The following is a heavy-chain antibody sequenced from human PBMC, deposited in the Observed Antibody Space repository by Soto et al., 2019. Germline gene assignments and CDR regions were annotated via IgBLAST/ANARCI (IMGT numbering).Heavy chain of an antibody. J-gene: IGHJ6*03. D-gene: IGHD2-2*01. CDR1: GGSISSYY. V-gene: IGHV4-59*01. CDR2: IYYSGST. Sequence: SETLSLTCTVSGGSISSYYWSWIRQPPGKGLEWIGYIYYSGSTNYNPSLKSRVTISVDTSKNQFSLKLSSVTAADTAVYYCARVLGDIVVVPAAHYYYYYYMDVWGKGTTVTVSS. CDR3: ARVLGDIVVVPAAHYYYYYYMDV.